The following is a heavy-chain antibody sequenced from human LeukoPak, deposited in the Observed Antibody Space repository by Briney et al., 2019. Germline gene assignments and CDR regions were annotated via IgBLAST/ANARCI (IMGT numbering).Heavy chain of an antibody. D-gene: IGHD3-16*01. J-gene: IGHJ4*02. V-gene: IGHV3-9*01. CDR2: ISWNSGSI. Sequence: GGSLRLSCAASGFTFDDYAMHWVRQAPGKGLEWVSGISWNSGSIGYADSVKGRFTISRDNAKSSLYLQMNSLRAEDTALYYCAKDMTWGFTEYYFDYWGQGTLVTVSS. CDR3: AKDMTWGFTEYYFDY. CDR1: GFTFDDYA.